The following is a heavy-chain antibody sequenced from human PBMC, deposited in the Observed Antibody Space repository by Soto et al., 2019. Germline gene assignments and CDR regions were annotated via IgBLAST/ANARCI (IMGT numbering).Heavy chain of an antibody. CDR1: GGTFSSYT. J-gene: IGHJ4*02. V-gene: IGHV1-69*02. D-gene: IGHD3-9*01. Sequence: QVQLVQSGAEVKKPGSSVKVSCKASGGTFSSYTISWVRQAPGQGLEWMGRIIPILGIANYAQKFQGRVTITADKSTSTAYRELSSLRSEDTDVYYCATLYLDILTGYLDYWGQGTLVTVSS. CDR2: IIPILGIA. CDR3: ATLYLDILTGYLDY.